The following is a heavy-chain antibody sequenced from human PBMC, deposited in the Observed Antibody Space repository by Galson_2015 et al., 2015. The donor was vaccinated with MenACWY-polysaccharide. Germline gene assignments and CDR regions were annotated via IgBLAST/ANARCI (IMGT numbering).Heavy chain of an antibody. CDR1: GYTFTSYE. CDR3: ARAGYKASDY. Sequence: SVKVSCKASGYTFTSYEINWVRQAPGQGLEWMGWMNPNSGNIGYAQKFLGKFTMTRDTSIGTAYMELNDLRPEHTVVYYCARAGYKASDYWGQGTLVTVSS. CDR2: MNPNSGNI. J-gene: IGHJ4*02. D-gene: IGHD5-18*01. V-gene: IGHV1-8*01.